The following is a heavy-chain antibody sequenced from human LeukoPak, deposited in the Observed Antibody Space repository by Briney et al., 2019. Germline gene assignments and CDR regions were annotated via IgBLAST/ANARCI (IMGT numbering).Heavy chain of an antibody. CDR1: GVSISSSSYY. J-gene: IGHJ4*02. CDR2: IYYSGIT. Sequence: SETLSLTCTVSGVSISSSSYYWGWIPQPPGKGLEWIVSIYYSGITYDNPSFKSRVTISIDTSKNQFSLKLRSVTAADTAVYYCARRVAGIYYFDYWGQGTPVTVSS. D-gene: IGHD6-19*01. CDR3: ARRVAGIYYFDY. V-gene: IGHV4-39*01.